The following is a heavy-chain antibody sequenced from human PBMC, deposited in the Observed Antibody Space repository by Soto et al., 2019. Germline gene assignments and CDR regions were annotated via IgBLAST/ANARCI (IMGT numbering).Heavy chain of an antibody. CDR1: GGSISSGGYY. V-gene: IGHV4-31*03. CDR2: IYYSGST. CDR3: ARASYYDFWSGYYNSKKYYFDF. Sequence: QVQLQESGPGLVKPSQTLSLTCTVSGGSISSGGYYWSWIRQHPGKGLEWIGYIYYSGSTYYNPSLQSRVTISVDTSKNQFSLQLSSVTAADTAVYYCARASYYDFWSGYYNSKKYYFDFWGQGTLVTVSS. D-gene: IGHD3-3*01. J-gene: IGHJ4*02.